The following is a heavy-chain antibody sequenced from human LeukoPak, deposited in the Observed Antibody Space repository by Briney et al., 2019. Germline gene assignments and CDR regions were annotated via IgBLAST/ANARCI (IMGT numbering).Heavy chain of an antibody. CDR2: IYSGGST. V-gene: IGHV3-53*01. J-gene: IGHJ4*02. CDR1: GFTVSSNY. Sequence: GGSLRLSCAASGFTVSSNYMSWVRQAPGKGLGWVSVIYSGGSTYYADSVKGRFTISRDNSKNTLYLQMNSLRAEDTAVYYCARIHEGEGMFDYWGQGTLVTVSS. CDR3: ARIHEGEGMFDY.